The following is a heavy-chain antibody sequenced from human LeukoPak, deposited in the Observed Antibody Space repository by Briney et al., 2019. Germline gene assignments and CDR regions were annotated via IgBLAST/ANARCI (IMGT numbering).Heavy chain of an antibody. CDR2: ISYDGSNK. V-gene: IGHV3-30*19. CDR3: AREYYDSGTNTRLDY. Sequence: GGSLRLSCAASGFTFSTYGMHWVRQAPGKGLEWVAIISYDGSNKYYVDSVKGRFTISRDNSKNTLFLQMNSLRAEDTAVYYCAREYYDSGTNTRLDYWGQGTLVTVSS. D-gene: IGHD3-10*01. CDR1: GFTFSTYG. J-gene: IGHJ4*02.